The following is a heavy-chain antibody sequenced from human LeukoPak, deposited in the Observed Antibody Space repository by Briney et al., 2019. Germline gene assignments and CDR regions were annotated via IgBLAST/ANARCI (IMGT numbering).Heavy chain of an antibody. J-gene: IGHJ4*02. Sequence: PGGSLRLSCAASGFTFSSYGMNWVRQAPGKGLEWVSSISSSSSYIYYADSVKGRFTISRDNAKNSLYLQMNSLRAEDTAVYYCARGRYGSGSHFDYWGQGTLVTVSS. V-gene: IGHV3-21*01. CDR3: ARGRYGSGSHFDY. CDR1: GFTFSSYG. CDR2: ISSSSSYI. D-gene: IGHD3-10*01.